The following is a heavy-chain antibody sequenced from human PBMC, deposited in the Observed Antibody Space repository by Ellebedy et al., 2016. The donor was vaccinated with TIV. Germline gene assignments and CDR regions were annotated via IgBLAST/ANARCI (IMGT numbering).Heavy chain of an antibody. D-gene: IGHD3-22*01. CDR2: ISSSSSTI. CDR1: GFTFSSYS. CDR3: AKRGYYDSSGYYFDY. J-gene: IGHJ4*02. V-gene: IGHV3-48*02. Sequence: GESLKISXAASGFTFSSYSMNWVRQAPGKGLEWVSYISSSSSTIYYADSVKGRFTISRDNAKNSLYLKMNSLRDEDTAVYYCAKRGYYDSSGYYFDYWGQGTLVTVSS.